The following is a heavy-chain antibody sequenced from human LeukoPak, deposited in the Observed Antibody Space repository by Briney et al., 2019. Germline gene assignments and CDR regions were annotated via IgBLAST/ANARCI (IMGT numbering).Heavy chain of an antibody. CDR1: GFTFSDYY. CDR2: ISSSGSTI. V-gene: IGHV3-11*04. J-gene: IGHJ4*02. Sequence: GGSLRLSCAASGFTFSDYYMTWISQAPGKGLEWVSYISSSGSTIYYTDSVKGRFTISRDNAKNSLYLQMNSLRAEDTAVFYCARGLATIPFDYWGQGTLVTVSS. D-gene: IGHD5-24*01. CDR3: ARGLATIPFDY.